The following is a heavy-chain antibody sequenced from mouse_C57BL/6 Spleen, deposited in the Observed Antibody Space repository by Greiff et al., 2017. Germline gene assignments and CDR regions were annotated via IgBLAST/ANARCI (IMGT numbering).Heavy chain of an antibody. J-gene: IGHJ2*01. V-gene: IGHV1-69*01. CDR1: GYTFTSYW. Sequence: VQLQQSGAELVMPGASVKLSCKASGYTFTSYWMHWVKQRPGQGLEWIGEIDPSDSYTNYNQKFKGKSTLTVDKSSSTAYMQLSSLTSEDSAVYYCAVGSSYPDYWGQGTTLTVSS. CDR3: AVGSSYPDY. D-gene: IGHD1-1*01. CDR2: IDPSDSYT.